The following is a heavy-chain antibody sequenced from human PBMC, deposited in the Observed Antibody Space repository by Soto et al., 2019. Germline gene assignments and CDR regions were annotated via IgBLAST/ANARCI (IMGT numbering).Heavy chain of an antibody. CDR3: ARDLRWLQVYGMDV. Sequence: GGSLRLSCAASGFTFSSYAMHWVRQAPGKGLEWVAVISYDGSNKYYADSVKGRFTISRDNSKNTLYLQMNSLRAEDTAVYYCARDLRWLQVYGMDVWGQGPTVTVSS. D-gene: IGHD5-12*01. CDR2: ISYDGSNK. J-gene: IGHJ6*02. V-gene: IGHV3-30-3*01. CDR1: GFTFSSYA.